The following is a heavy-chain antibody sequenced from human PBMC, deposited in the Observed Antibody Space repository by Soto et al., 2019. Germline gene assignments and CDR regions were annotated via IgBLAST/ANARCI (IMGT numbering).Heavy chain of an antibody. Sequence: QVQLVESGGGVVQPGRSLRLSCAASGFTFSSYAMHWVRQAPGKGLEWVAVISYDGSNKYYADSVKGRFTISRDNSKNTLYLQMNSLRAEDTAVYYCARRATTVALRWGQGTLVTVSS. J-gene: IGHJ4*02. CDR2: ISYDGSNK. D-gene: IGHD4-17*01. CDR1: GFTFSSYA. CDR3: ARRATTVALR. V-gene: IGHV3-30-3*01.